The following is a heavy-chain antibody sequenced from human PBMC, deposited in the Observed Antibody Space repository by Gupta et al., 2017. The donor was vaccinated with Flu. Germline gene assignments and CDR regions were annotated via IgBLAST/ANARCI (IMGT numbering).Heavy chain of an antibody. CDR2: VRTKAKGYTT. V-gene: IGHV3-72*01. CDR3: ARAFTIATDQFDY. Sequence: EVQLVESGGGLVQPGGSLRLSCADSGFTFSDHYMDWVRQVPGKGPEWVGRVRTKAKGYTTEYAASVQGIFTISRDDSRNSVHLQMNNLRIEDTAVYYCARAFTIATDQFDYWGQGTRVTVSA. CDR1: GFTFSDHY. J-gene: IGHJ4*02. D-gene: IGHD2-21*01.